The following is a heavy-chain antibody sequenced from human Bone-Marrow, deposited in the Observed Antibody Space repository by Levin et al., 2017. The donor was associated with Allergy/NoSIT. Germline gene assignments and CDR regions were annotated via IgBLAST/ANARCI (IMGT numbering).Heavy chain of an antibody. J-gene: IGHJ6*02. V-gene: IGHV4-30-4*01. CDR2: IYPSEST. Sequence: PSETLSLTCTVSGDSFSSGDYYWSWIRQSPGKGLEWIGYIYPSESTYYNPSLKSRLTISIDSTKNNFSLKLKSVTAADTATYYSARASSFCSNIACYTSYYLGMDVWGQGTTVTVSS. D-gene: IGHD2-2*01. CDR3: ARASSFCSNIACYTSYYLGMDV. CDR1: GDSFSSGDYY.